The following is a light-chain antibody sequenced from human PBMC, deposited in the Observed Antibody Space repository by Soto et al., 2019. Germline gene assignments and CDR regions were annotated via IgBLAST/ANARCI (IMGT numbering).Light chain of an antibody. CDR2: GAS. J-gene: IGKJ5*01. CDR1: QSVSSN. V-gene: IGKV3-15*01. Sequence: EIGMTQSPSTLSVSPGERATLSCRASQSVSSNLAWYQQKPGQAPRLLIYGASTRATGIPARFSGSGSGTEFTLSISSLQAEDVAVYYCQQYNNWPPITFSQGTRLESK. CDR3: QQYNNWPPIT.